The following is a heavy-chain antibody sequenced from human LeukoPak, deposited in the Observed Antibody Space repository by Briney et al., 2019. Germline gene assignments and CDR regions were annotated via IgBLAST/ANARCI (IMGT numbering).Heavy chain of an antibody. J-gene: IGHJ5*02. CDR3: ARDYSSSWPFNWFDP. V-gene: IGHV3-21*01. Sequence: GGSLRLSCAASGFTFSSYSMNWVRQAPGKGLEWVSSISSSSSYIYYADSVKGRFTISRDNAKNSLYLQMNSLRAEDTAVYYCARDYSSSWPFNWFDPWGQGTLSPSPQ. D-gene: IGHD6-13*01. CDR2: ISSSSSYI. CDR1: GFTFSSYS.